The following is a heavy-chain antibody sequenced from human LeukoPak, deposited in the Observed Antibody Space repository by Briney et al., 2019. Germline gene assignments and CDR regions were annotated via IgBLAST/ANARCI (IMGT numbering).Heavy chain of an antibody. CDR1: GGSISSYY. V-gene: IGHV4-59*08. J-gene: IGHJ4*02. Sequence: PSETLSLTCTVSGGSISSYYWSWIRQPPGKGLECIGYIYYSGSTKYNPSLKSRVTISVDTSKNQFSLKLSSVTAADTAVYYCARHLNSGYDYWGQGTLVTVSS. CDR3: ARHLNSGYDY. D-gene: IGHD5-12*01. CDR2: IYYSGST.